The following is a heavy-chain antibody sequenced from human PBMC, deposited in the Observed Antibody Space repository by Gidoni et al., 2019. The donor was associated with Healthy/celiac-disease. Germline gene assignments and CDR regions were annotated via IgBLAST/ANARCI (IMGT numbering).Heavy chain of an antibody. Sequence: QVQLQQWGAGLLKPSETLSLTCAVYGGSFSGYYWSWIRQPPGKGLELIGEINHSGSTNYNPSLKSRVTISVDTSKNQFSLKLSAVTAADTAVYYCARGYSPRYSSSSYRVVRLGNWFDPWGQGTLVTVSS. CDR2: INHSGST. J-gene: IGHJ5*02. CDR3: ARGYSPRYSSSSYRVVRLGNWFDP. V-gene: IGHV4-34*01. D-gene: IGHD6-6*01. CDR1: GGSFSGYY.